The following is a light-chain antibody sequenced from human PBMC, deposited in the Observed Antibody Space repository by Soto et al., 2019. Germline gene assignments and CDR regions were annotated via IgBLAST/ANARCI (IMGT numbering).Light chain of an antibody. CDR3: CSYAGFNRYL. CDR1: NNDVGGYNR. Sequence: HSALTQPPSVSGSPGQSVTISCTGINNDVGGYNRVSWYHQPPGTAPKLMIYEVSNRHSGVPNRFSGSRSGDTASLTISGLQAEDEADYYCCSYAGFNRYLFGTGTKLPVL. J-gene: IGLJ1*01. CDR2: EVS. V-gene: IGLV2-18*02.